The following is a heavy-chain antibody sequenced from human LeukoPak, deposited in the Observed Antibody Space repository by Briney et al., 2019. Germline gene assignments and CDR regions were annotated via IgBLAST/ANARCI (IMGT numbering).Heavy chain of an antibody. CDR2: ISGSDGST. CDR3: VKVDT. Sequence: GGSLRLSCAASGFSFRSYPMSWVRQAPGKGLEWVSTISGSDGSTYYADSMKGRFTISRDNSKNTLYLQMDSLSAEDTAVYYCVKVDTWGQGTLVTVSS. J-gene: IGHJ4*02. V-gene: IGHV3-23*01. D-gene: IGHD5-18*01. CDR1: GFSFRSYP.